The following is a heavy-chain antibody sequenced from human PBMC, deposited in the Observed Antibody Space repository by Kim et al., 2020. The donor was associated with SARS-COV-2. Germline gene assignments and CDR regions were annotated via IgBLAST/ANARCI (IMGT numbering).Heavy chain of an antibody. J-gene: IGHJ4*02. Sequence: WNGRIYTSGSTNYNPSLKSRVTISVDPSKNQFSLKLSSVTAAATAVYYCESSHRIVGGRVGVDYWVQG. D-gene: IGHD1-26*01. CDR2: IYTSGST. CDR3: ESSHRIVGGRVGVDY. V-gene: IGHV4-61*02.